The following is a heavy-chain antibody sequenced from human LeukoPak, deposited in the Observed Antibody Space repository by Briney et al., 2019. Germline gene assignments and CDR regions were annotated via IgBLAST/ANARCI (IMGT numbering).Heavy chain of an antibody. Sequence: GGSLRLSCAASGFTFSNYWVNWVRQAPGKRLEWVSSLSGGGGSTYYADPVKGRFTISRDNSKNTLYLQMNSLRAEDTAVYYCAKDRYYDSTILDYWGQGTLVTFSS. V-gene: IGHV3-23*01. D-gene: IGHD3-22*01. J-gene: IGHJ4*02. CDR1: GFTFSNYW. CDR3: AKDRYYDSTILDY. CDR2: LSGGGGST.